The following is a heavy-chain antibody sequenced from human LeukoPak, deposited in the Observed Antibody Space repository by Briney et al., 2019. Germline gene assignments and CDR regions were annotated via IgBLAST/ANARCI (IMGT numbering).Heavy chain of an antibody. CDR1: GFTFSDYY. J-gene: IGHJ3*02. CDR3: ARGATIALDAFDI. V-gene: IGHV3-11*01. CDR2: ISSSGSTI. D-gene: IGHD5-12*01. Sequence: PGGSLRLSCAASGFTFSDYYMSWIRQAPGKGPEWISYISSSGSTIYYADSVKGRFTISRDNAKNSLYLQMNSLRAEDTAVYYCARGATIALDAFDIWGQGTMVTVSS.